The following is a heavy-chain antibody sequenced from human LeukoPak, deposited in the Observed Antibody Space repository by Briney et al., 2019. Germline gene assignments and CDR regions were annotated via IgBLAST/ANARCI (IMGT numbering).Heavy chain of an antibody. Sequence: GASVKVSCKASGYTFTGYYMHWVRQAPGQGLEWMGWINPNSGGTNYAQKFQGRVTMTRDTSTSTVYMELSSLRSEDTAVYYCARDPYSNYYFDYWGQGTLVTVSS. CDR3: ARDPYSNYYFDY. CDR2: INPNSGGT. CDR1: GYTFTGYY. V-gene: IGHV1-2*02. D-gene: IGHD4-11*01. J-gene: IGHJ4*02.